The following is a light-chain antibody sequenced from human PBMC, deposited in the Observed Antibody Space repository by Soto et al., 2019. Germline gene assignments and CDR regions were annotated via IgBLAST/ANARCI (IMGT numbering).Light chain of an antibody. CDR2: DSD. CDR1: SSNIGNFY. CDR3: GVWDSRLTTYV. J-gene: IGLJ1*01. Sequence: QSVLTQPPSVSAAPGQKVTISCSGSSSNIGNFYVSWYQQLPGTVPKLLIYDSDKRPSEIPDRFSGSKSGTSATLGITGLKTGDEADYYCGVWDSRLTTYVFGTGTKVTVL. V-gene: IGLV1-51*01.